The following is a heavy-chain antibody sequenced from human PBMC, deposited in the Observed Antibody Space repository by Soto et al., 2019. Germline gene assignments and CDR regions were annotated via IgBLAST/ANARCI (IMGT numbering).Heavy chain of an antibody. V-gene: IGHV4-59*08. Sequence: PSETLSLTCTVSGGSISSYYWSWIRQPPGKGLEWIGYIYYSGSTNYNPSLKSRVTISVDTSKNQFSLKLSSVTAAVTAVYYCARQPPRLAGDSGQGSLLTVS. D-gene: IGHD2-15*01. J-gene: IGHJ4*02. CDR3: ARQPPRLAGD. CDR1: GGSISSYY. CDR2: IYYSGST.